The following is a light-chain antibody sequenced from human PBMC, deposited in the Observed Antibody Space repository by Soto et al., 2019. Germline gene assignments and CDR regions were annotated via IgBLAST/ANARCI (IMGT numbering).Light chain of an antibody. CDR1: NIGSKS. Sequence: SYELTQPPSVSVAPGKTARITCGGNNIGSKSVHWYQQKPGQAPVLVIYYDSDRPSGIPERFSGSNSGNTATLTISRVEAGDEADYYCQVWDSSSDHPYVFGTGTKLT. V-gene: IGLV3-21*04. CDR2: YDS. CDR3: QVWDSSSDHPYV. J-gene: IGLJ1*01.